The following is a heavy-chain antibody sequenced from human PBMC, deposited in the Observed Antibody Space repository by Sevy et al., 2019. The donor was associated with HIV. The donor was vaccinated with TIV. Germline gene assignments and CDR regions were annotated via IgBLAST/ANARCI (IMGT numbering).Heavy chain of an antibody. CDR3: ARTHRYGESGLDS. V-gene: IGHV3-13*01. CDR1: GFTLSNYD. J-gene: IGHJ4*02. D-gene: IGHD4-17*01. Sequence: GGSLRLSCAASGFTLSNYDIHWVRQAPGKGLEWVSAIGVPGDTYYAGSVKGRFTISREKAANSLYLRMNSLRAGDTAVYFCARTHRYGESGLDSWGQGTLVTVSS. CDR2: IGVPGDT.